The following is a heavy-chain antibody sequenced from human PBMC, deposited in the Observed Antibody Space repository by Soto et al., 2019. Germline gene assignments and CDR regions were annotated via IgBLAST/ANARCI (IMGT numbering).Heavy chain of an antibody. CDR2: INQDGSEK. V-gene: IGHV3-7*01. CDR3: ARDGYSYGYGWYFDL. CDR1: AFTFSTYS. J-gene: IGHJ2*01. D-gene: IGHD5-18*01. Sequence: GGSLRLSCAASAFTFSTYSMTWVRQALGKGLKWVANINQDGSEKYYVDSMKGRFTISRDNAKNSLYLQMSRLRAEDTAVYYCARDGYSYGYGWYFDLWGRGTLVTVSS.